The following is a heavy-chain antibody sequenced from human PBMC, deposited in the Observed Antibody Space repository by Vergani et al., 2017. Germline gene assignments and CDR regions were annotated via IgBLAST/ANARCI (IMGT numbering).Heavy chain of an antibody. CDR2: ISGSGGRT. J-gene: IGHJ3*02. CDR1: GFTFSSYA. D-gene: IGHD6-13*01. Sequence: EVQLLESGGGLVQPGGSLRLSCAASGFTFSSYAMSWVRQAPGKGLEWVSAISGSGGRTYYADSVKGRFTISRDNSKNTLYMQMNSLRAEDTAVYYCAETLTVTYSSSWYVGDDAFDIWGQGTMVTVSS. V-gene: IGHV3-23*01. CDR3: AETLTVTYSSSWYVGDDAFDI.